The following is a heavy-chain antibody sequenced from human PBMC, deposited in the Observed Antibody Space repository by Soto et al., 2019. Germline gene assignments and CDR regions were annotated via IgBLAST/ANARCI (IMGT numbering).Heavy chain of an antibody. V-gene: IGHV4-31*03. CDR3: ARIIAAASNWFDP. D-gene: IGHD6-13*01. Sequence: KPSETLSLTCTVSGGSISTAGYYWSWIRQYPGKGLEWMGYIYSSGNTYYNPSLKSRVSISLDTAKNQFSLKVRSVTAADTAVYYCARIIAAASNWFDPWGQGTLVTVSS. CDR1: GGSISTAGYY. J-gene: IGHJ5*02. CDR2: IYSSGNT.